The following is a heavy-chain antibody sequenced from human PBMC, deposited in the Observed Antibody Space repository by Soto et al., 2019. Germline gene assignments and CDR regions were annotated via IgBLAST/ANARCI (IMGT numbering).Heavy chain of an antibody. CDR3: ARERVVVAATNYFGMDV. J-gene: IGHJ6*02. V-gene: IGHV3-11*01. D-gene: IGHD2-15*01. Sequence: TGGSLRLSCAASGFTFSDYHMSWIRQAPGKGLEWISYISSSGPTKDYADSVKGRFTISRDNAKNSLYLQMNSLRVEDTAVYYCARERVVVAATNYFGMDVWGQGTTVTVSS. CDR1: GFTFSDYH. CDR2: ISSSGPTK.